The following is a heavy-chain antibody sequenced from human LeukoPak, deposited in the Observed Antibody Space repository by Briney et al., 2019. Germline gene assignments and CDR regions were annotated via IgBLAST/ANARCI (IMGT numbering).Heavy chain of an antibody. CDR2: ISSSSSTI. V-gene: IGHV3-48*02. CDR3: ATVQNTYYYDSN. Sequence: QTGGSLRLSCAASGFTFSSYSMNWVRQAPGKGLEWVSYISSSSSTIYYADSVKGRFTISRDNAKNSLYLQMNSLRDDDAAVYYCATVQNTYYYDSNWGQGTLATVSS. D-gene: IGHD3-22*01. J-gene: IGHJ4*02. CDR1: GFTFSSYS.